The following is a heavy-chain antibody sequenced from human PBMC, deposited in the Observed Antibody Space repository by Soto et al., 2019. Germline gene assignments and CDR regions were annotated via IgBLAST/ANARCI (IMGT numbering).Heavy chain of an antibody. CDR3: ASYYDSSGYYYSV. CDR2: IIPILDIP. CDR1: GGTFSSYT. Sequence: SVKVSCKGSGGTFSSYTFTWVRQAPGQGLEWMGRIIPILDIPNYAQNFQGRVTITADKSTSTAYMELSSLTSDDTAVYYCASYYDSSGYYYSVWGQGTLVTVSS. J-gene: IGHJ4*02. V-gene: IGHV1-69*02. D-gene: IGHD3-22*01.